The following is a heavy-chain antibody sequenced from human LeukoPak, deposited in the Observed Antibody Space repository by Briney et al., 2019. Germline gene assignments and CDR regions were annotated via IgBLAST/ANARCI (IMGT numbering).Heavy chain of an antibody. CDR2: IYYSRTT. CDR3: ARLYSSSWYFDY. CDR1: GGSISSGDYY. Sequence: PSQTLSLTRTVSGGSISSGDYYWSWIRQPPGKGLEWIGYIYYSRTTYYNPSLKSRLTISVDTSKNQFSLKVTSVTAADTAVYYCARLYSSSWYFDYWGQGSLVTVSS. V-gene: IGHV4-30-4*01. D-gene: IGHD6-13*01. J-gene: IGHJ4*02.